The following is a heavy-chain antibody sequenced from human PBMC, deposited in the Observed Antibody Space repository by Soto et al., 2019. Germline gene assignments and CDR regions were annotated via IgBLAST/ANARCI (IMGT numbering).Heavy chain of an antibody. V-gene: IGHV3-74*01. CDR2: ISVDGSST. CDR1: GFTFHYYA. Sequence: GGSLRLSCAASGFTFHYYAMTWVRQAPGKGLVWVSGISVDGSSTTYADSVKGRFTISRDNAKNTLYLQMNSLRAEDTAVYYCTILTGRDSDYWAQGTLVTVST. D-gene: IGHD3-9*01. J-gene: IGHJ4*02. CDR3: TILTGRDSDY.